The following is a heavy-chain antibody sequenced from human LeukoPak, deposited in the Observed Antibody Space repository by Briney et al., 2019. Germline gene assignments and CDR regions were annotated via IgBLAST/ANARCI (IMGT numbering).Heavy chain of an antibody. V-gene: IGHV3-30-3*01. Sequence: PGGSLRLSCAASGFTFSSYAMHWVRQAPGKGLEWVAVISYDGSNKYYADSVKGRFTMSRDNAKNSLYLQMNSLRAEDTAVYYCARESITGHRDFDYWGQGTLVTVSS. CDR3: ARESITGHRDFDY. D-gene: IGHD1-20*01. CDR1: GFTFSSYA. CDR2: ISYDGSNK. J-gene: IGHJ4*02.